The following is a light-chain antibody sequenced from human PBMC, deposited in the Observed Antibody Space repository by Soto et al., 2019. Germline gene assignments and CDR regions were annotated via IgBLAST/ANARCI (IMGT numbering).Light chain of an antibody. Sequence: DIQMTQSPSTLSGSVGDRVTITCRASESISGWLAWYQQKPGEAPKLLIYDASSLQSGVPSRFGGSGSGTDFTLTITSLLPDDCATYYCQHYSLYSPWTFGQGTKVDIK. CDR2: DAS. V-gene: IGKV1-5*01. CDR1: ESISGW. CDR3: QHYSLYSPWT. J-gene: IGKJ1*01.